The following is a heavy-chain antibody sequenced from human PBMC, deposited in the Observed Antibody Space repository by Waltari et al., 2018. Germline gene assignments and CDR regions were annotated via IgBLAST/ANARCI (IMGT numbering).Heavy chain of an antibody. D-gene: IGHD6-13*01. CDR3: ERIRGSSRIEDAFDI. V-gene: IGHV2-70*15. CDR1: GFSLTTSGMC. Sequence: QVTFRESGPALVKPTHTLTLTCTFSGFSLTTSGMCVCWIRQPPGKALEWLARIDCDDDKCYSTSLKTRLTISKNSSKKQVVFTMTNMDPVDTATYYCERIRGSSRIEDAFDIWGQGTMVTVSS. J-gene: IGHJ3*02. CDR2: IDCDDDK.